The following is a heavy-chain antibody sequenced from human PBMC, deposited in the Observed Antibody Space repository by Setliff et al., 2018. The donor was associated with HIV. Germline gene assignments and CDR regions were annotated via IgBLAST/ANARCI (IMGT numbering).Heavy chain of an antibody. CDR3: TGSFLGN. D-gene: IGHD3-3*01. J-gene: IGHJ4*02. CDR2: ISSEAQGGAI. V-gene: IGHV3-15*01. CDR1: GFTFSDYS. Sequence: GGSLRLSCVGSGFTFSDYSLNWVRQAPGRGLEWVGHISSEAQGGAIEYVEPVKGRFTISRDDSRNTLYLDMNSLKTEDTAVYYCTGSFLGNWGQGTLVTVSS.